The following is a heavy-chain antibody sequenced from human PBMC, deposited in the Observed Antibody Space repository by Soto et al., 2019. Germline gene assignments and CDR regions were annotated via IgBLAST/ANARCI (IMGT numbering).Heavy chain of an antibody. CDR1: GGSISSSSYY. V-gene: IGHV4-39*02. CDR2: IYYSGST. J-gene: IGHJ4*02. CDR3: ARDGVAAGNINFDY. D-gene: IGHD6-25*01. Sequence: PSETLSLTCTVSGGSISSSSYYWGWIRQPPGKGLEWIGSIYYSGSTYYNPSLKSRVTITRDTSASTAYMELSSLRSEDTALYYCARDGVAAGNINFDYWGQGTLVTVSS.